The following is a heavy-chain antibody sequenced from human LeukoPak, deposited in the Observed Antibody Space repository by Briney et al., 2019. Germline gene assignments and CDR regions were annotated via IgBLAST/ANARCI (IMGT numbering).Heavy chain of an antibody. D-gene: IGHD2-2*01. J-gene: IGHJ4*02. CDR2: IIPIFGTA. V-gene: IGHV1-69*01. CDR1: GGTFSSYA. Sequence: SSVKVSCKASGGTFSSYAISWVRQAPGQGLEWMGGIIPIFGTANYAQKFQGRVTITADESTSTAYMELSSLRSEDMAVYYCARDLSVYCSSTSCSFDYWGQGTLVTVSS. CDR3: ARDLSVYCSSTSCSFDY.